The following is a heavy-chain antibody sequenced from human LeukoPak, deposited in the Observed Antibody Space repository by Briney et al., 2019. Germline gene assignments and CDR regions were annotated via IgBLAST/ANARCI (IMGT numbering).Heavy chain of an antibody. J-gene: IGHJ4*02. V-gene: IGHV1-18*01. Sequence: ASVKVSCKASGYTFTSYGISWVRQAPGQGLEWMGWISAYNGNTNYAHKLQGRVTMTTDTSTSTAYMELRSLRSDDTAVYYCARDLGYDSSGYYPYWGQGTLVTVSS. CDR2: ISAYNGNT. CDR3: ARDLGYDSSGYYPY. D-gene: IGHD3-22*01. CDR1: GYTFTSYG.